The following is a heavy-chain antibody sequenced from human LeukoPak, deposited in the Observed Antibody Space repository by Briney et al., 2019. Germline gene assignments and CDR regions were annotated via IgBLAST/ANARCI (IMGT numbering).Heavy chain of an antibody. CDR2: ISYDGSNK. CDR3: VGCAGGSCYFDY. D-gene: IGHD2-15*01. CDR1: GFTFSSYG. J-gene: IGHJ4*02. V-gene: IGHV3-30*03. Sequence: PGRSLRLSCAASGFTFSSYGMHWVRQAPGKGLEWVAVISYDGSNKYYADSVKGRFTISRDNAKNSVYLHMSSLRADDTAVYYCVGCAGGSCYFDYWGQGSLVIVSS.